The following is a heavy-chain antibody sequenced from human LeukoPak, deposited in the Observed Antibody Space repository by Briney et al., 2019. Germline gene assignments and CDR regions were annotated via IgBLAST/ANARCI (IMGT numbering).Heavy chain of an antibody. Sequence: GGSLTLSCAASGFTFSSYAMSWVRQAAGKGLEWVSGISGSGGRTYYADSVKGRFTISRDNSKNTLYLQMNSLRAEDTAVYYCAKILGGYSYGYSVDYWGQGTLVTVSS. J-gene: IGHJ4*02. V-gene: IGHV3-23*01. D-gene: IGHD5-18*01. CDR2: ISGSGGRT. CDR1: GFTFSSYA. CDR3: AKILGGYSYGYSVDY.